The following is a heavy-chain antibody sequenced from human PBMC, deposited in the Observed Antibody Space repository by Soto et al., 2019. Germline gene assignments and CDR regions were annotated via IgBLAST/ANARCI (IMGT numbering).Heavy chain of an antibody. J-gene: IGHJ4*02. Sequence: GESLKISCKGSGYSFTSYWISWVRQMPGKGLEWMGRIDPSDSYTNYSPSFQGHVTISADKSISTAYLQWSSLKASDTAMYYCAREPPCSGGSCFELDYWGQGTLVPVSS. CDR2: IDPSDSYT. CDR3: AREPPCSGGSCFELDY. V-gene: IGHV5-10-1*01. CDR1: GYSFTSYW. D-gene: IGHD2-15*01.